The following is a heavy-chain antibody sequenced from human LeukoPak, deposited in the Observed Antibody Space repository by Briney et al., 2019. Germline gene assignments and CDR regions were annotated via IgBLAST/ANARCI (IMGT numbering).Heavy chain of an antibody. CDR3: AGAKDTAMVPHY. D-gene: IGHD5-18*01. V-gene: IGHV4-34*01. Sequence: PSETLSLTCAVYGGSFSGYYWSWIRQPPGKGLEWIGEINHSGSTNYNPSLKSRVTISVDTSKNQFSLKLSSVTAADTAVYYCAGAKDTAMVPHYWGQGTLVTVSS. J-gene: IGHJ4*02. CDR1: GGSFSGYY. CDR2: INHSGST.